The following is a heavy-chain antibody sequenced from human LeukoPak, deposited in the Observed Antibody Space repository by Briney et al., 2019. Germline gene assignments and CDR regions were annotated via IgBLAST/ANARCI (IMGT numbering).Heavy chain of an antibody. CDR1: GGXISSGGYY. V-gene: IGHV4-31*03. J-gene: IGHJ6*02. CDR3: ARGGGDGSGIFPTYYYGMDV. D-gene: IGHD3-10*01. Sequence: SETLSLTCTVSGGXISSGGYYWTWIRQHPGRGLAWIGSMYYSGSTYSNPSLKSRVTISVDTSKNQFSLKLTSVTAADTALYYCARGGGDGSGIFPTYYYGMDVWGQGTTVTVSS. CDR2: MYYSGST.